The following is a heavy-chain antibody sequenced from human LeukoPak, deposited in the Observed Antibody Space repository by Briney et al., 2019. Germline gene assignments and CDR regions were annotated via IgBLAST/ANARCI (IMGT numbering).Heavy chain of an antibody. D-gene: IGHD5-18*01. CDR1: GFTFSNYG. Sequence: PGGSLRLSCAASGFTFSNYGMHWVRQAPGKGLEWVAVIWYDGSNKYYADSVKGRFTISRDNSKNTLYLQMNSLRAEDTAVYYCAKDRRYSYGCDYWGQGTLVTVSS. V-gene: IGHV3-33*06. CDR2: IWYDGSNK. J-gene: IGHJ4*02. CDR3: AKDRRYSYGCDY.